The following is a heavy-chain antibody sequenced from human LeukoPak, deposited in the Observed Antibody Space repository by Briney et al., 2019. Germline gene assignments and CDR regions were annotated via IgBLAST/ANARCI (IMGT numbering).Heavy chain of an antibody. CDR2: ISYDGSNK. CDR1: GFTFSSYD. J-gene: IGHJ3*02. D-gene: IGHD6-19*01. V-gene: IGHV3-30*18. Sequence: GGSLRLSCAASGFTFSSYDMHWVRQAPGKGLEWVALISYDGSNKHYAYSVKGRFTISRDNSKNTLYLQMNTLRAKDTAMYFCAKDCSGWSRTDAFDIWGQGTMVTVSS. CDR3: AKDCSGWSRTDAFDI.